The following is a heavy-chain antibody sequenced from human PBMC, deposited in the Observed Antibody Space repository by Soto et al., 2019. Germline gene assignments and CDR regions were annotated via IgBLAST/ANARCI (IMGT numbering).Heavy chain of an antibody. V-gene: IGHV1-8*01. CDR3: ARETAVRLSELLTGSRVDYRDMAA. Sequence: QVQLVQSGAEVKKPGASMRVSCRASDFFFAYNFNWVRQVPGQGLEWMGWMDPKNGDTDYSQKFRGRVSMTRNASLSTGCLELSRLRPEDTASYYCARETAVRLSELLTGSRVDYRDMAAWGKGTTVTVYS. CDR1: DFFFAYN. CDR2: MDPKNGDT. D-gene: IGHD3-9*01. J-gene: IGHJ6*03.